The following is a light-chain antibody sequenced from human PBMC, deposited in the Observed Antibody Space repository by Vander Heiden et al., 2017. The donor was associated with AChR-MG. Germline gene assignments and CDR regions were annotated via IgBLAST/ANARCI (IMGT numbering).Light chain of an antibody. V-gene: IGKV2-28*01. J-gene: IGKJ2*01. Sequence: IVMTQSPLSLPVTPGEPASISCRSSPSLIYSNEYNYLDWYLQKPGQSPKLLIYLGSNRASGVPDRFSGSGSGTDFTLKISRVEAEDVGVYYCMQALQTPRYTFGQGTKLEI. CDR3: MQALQTPRYT. CDR2: LGS. CDR1: PSLIYSNEYNY.